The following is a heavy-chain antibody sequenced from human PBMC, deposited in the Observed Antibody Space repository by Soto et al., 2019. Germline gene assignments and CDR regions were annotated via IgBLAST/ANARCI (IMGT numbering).Heavy chain of an antibody. CDR1: GGSISSGGYY. Sequence: SETLSLTCTVSGGSISSGGYYWSWIRQHPGKGLEWIGYIYYSGSTYYNPSLKSRVTISVDTSKNQFSLKLSSVTAADTAVYYCARELRGAFDIWGQRTTVTVSS. V-gene: IGHV4-31*03. D-gene: IGHD4-17*01. CDR2: IYYSGST. J-gene: IGHJ3*02. CDR3: ARELRGAFDI.